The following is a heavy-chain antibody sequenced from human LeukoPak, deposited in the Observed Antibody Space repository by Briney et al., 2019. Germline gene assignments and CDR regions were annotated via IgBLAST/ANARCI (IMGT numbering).Heavy chain of an antibody. CDR2: IYTSGST. CDR1: GGSISNYY. Sequence: SETLSLTCTVSGGSISNYYWSWIRQPAGKGLEWIGHIYTSGSTNYNPSLKSRVTMSVDTSKNQFSLKLSSVTAADTAVYYCAKIRGSSWYYFDFWGQGTLVIVSS. J-gene: IGHJ4*02. CDR3: AKIRGSSWYYFDF. V-gene: IGHV4-4*07. D-gene: IGHD6-13*01.